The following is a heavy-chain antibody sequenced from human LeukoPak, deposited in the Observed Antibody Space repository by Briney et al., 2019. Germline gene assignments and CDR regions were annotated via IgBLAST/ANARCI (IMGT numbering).Heavy chain of an antibody. V-gene: IGHV4-59*12. CDR1: GGSISTYY. J-gene: IGHJ4*02. CDR3: AREEYYDSSGYQYSGHFDY. Sequence: SETLSLTCTVSGGSISTYYWNWIRQPPGKGLEWIGYIYYSGSTNYNPSLKSRVTISVDTSKNQFSLKLSSVTAADTAVYYCAREEYYDSSGYQYSGHFDYWGQGTLVTVSS. CDR2: IYYSGST. D-gene: IGHD3-22*01.